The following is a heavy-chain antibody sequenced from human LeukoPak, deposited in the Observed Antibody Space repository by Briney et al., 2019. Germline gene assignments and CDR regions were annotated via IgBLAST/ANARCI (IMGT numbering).Heavy chain of an antibody. J-gene: IGHJ4*02. CDR3: ARDLRYGSGSPYYFDY. CDR1: GFTFSSYS. Sequence: VGSLRLSCAASGFTFSSYSMNWVRQAPGKGPEWVSYISSSSSTIYYADSVKGRFTISRDKAKNSLYLQMNSLRDEDTAVYYCARDLRYGSGSPYYFDYWGQGTLVTVSS. CDR2: ISSSSSTI. V-gene: IGHV3-48*02. D-gene: IGHD3-10*01.